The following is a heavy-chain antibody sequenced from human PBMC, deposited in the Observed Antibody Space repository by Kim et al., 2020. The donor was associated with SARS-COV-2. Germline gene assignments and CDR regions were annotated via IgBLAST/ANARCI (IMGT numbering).Heavy chain of an antibody. Sequence: SETLSLTCAVYGGSFSGYYWSWIRQPPGKGLEWIGEINHSGSTNYNPSLKSRVTISVDTSKNQFSLKLSSVTAADTAVYYCAGAAIRYYGSGSVYWGQGTLVTVSS. D-gene: IGHD3-10*01. CDR3: AGAAIRYYGSGSVY. J-gene: IGHJ4*02. CDR2: INHSGST. V-gene: IGHV4-34*01. CDR1: GGSFSGYY.